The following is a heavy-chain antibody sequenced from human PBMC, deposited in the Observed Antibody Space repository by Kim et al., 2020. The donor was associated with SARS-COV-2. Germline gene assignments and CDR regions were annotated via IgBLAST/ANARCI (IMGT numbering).Heavy chain of an antibody. CDR3: ARTRSHGFDI. D-gene: IGHD4-17*01. Sequence: VDCADSVKGRFTISRDNAENSLYLQMNSLGAGDTAVYYCARTRSHGFDIWGQGTMVTVSS. CDR2: V. V-gene: IGHV3-21*01. J-gene: IGHJ3*02.